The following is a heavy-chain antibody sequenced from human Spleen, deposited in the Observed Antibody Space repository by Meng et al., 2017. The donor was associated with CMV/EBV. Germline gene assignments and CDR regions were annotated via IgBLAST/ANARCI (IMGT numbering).Heavy chain of an antibody. Sequence: ASVKVSCKASGYTFTSFDITWVRQATGQGLELLGWMNPNSSNTGYAQKIQGRVTMTRNTSINTAYMELSSLRSDDTALYYCARGPYYYDTRGSLDYDYGMDVWGQGTTVTVSS. J-gene: IGHJ6*02. V-gene: IGHV1-8*01. D-gene: IGHD3-22*01. CDR2: MNPNSSNT. CDR3: ARGPYYYDTRGSLDYDYGMDV. CDR1: GYTFTSFD.